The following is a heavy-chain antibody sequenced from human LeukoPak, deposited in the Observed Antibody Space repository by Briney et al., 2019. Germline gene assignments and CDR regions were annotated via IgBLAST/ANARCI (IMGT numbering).Heavy chain of an antibody. J-gene: IGHJ3*02. Sequence: GGSLRLSCAASGFTFTSYAMNWVRQAPGKGLEWVAVISYDGSNKYYADSVKGRFTISRDNSKNTLYLQMNSLRAEDTAVYYCAKSPSRVVPAAILYALDIWGQGTMVTVSS. CDR2: ISYDGSNK. V-gene: IGHV3-30*18. D-gene: IGHD2-2*02. CDR1: GFTFTSYA. CDR3: AKSPSRVVPAAILYALDI.